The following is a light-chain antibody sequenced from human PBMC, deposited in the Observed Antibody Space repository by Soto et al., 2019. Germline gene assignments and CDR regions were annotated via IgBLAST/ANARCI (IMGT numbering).Light chain of an antibody. CDR3: QQYNSYSRT. CDR2: KAS. Sequence: DIQMTQSPSTLSASVGDRVTITCRASQSISSWLAWYQQKPGKAPKLMIYKASSLESGVPSRFSGSGSGTEFPLTISSLQPDDSATYYCQQYNSYSRTFGQGTKVEIK. V-gene: IGKV1-5*03. J-gene: IGKJ1*01. CDR1: QSISSW.